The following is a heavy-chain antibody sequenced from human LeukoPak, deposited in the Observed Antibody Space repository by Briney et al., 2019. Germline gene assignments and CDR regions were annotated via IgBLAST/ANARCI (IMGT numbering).Heavy chain of an antibody. J-gene: IGHJ4*02. CDR1: GYTFTGYY. CDR3: ARESDQLLPYFDY. CDR2: INPNSGGT. V-gene: IGHV1-2*02. D-gene: IGHD2-2*01. Sequence: ASVKVSCKASGYTFTGYYMHWVRQAPGQGLEWMGWINPNSGGTNYAQKFQGRVTMTRDTSISTAYMELSRLRSDDMAVYYCARESDQLLPYFDYWGQGTLVTVSS.